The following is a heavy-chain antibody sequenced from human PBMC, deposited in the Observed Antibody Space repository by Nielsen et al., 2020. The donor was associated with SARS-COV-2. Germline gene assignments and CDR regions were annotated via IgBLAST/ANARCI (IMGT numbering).Heavy chain of an antibody. Sequence: SGPTLVKPTQTLTLTCTFSGFSLSTSGVGVGWIRQPPGKALEWLALIYWNDDKRYSPSVKSRLTITKLTSKNQVVLTMTNMDPVDTATYYWAHRTVNARDDGYDFWGHGTMVTVSS. CDR3: AHRTVNARDDGYDF. V-gene: IGHV2-5*01. D-gene: IGHD2-8*01. J-gene: IGHJ3*01. CDR1: GFSLSTSGVG. CDR2: IYWNDDK.